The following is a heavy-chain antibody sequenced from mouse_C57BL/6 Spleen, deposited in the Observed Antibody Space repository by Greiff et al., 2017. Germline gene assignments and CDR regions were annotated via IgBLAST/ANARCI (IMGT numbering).Heavy chain of an antibody. D-gene: IGHD1-1*02. CDR1: GYTFTSYW. J-gene: IGHJ1*03. CDR2: IDPSDSET. Sequence: VQLQQPGAELVRPGSSVKLSCKASGYTFTSYWMHWVKQRPIQGLEWIGNIDPSDSETHYNQKFKDKATLTVDKSSSTAYMQLSSLTSEDSAVYYCARIGGKGYFEVWGTGTTGTVSS. CDR3: ARIGGKGYFEV. V-gene: IGHV1-52*01.